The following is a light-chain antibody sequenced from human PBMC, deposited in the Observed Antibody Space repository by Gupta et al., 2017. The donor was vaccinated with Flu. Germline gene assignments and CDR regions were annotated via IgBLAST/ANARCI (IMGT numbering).Light chain of an antibody. V-gene: IGKV4-1*01. Sequence: DIVMTQSTHSLPCLLREATAIPCKSSQIFLNRANNASYLGWYQQKPGQPPKLLIYCASSRDCRVPDQFSGSGSGTDFTLTISNLQAEDFAAYYCQQHHSSPHSFGQGTKVEIK. CDR2: CAS. CDR1: QIFLNRANNASY. CDR3: QQHHSSPHS. J-gene: IGKJ2*03.